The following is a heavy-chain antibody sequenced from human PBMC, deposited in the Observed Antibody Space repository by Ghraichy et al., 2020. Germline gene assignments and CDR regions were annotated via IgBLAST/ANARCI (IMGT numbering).Heavy chain of an antibody. CDR3: AQERSHAVWRARDAFDL. CDR1: GFTIGSSP. CDR2: ISTSGLTT. D-gene: IGHD3-3*01. Sequence: GGSLRLSCAASGFTIGSSPMSWVRQAPGKGLEWVSGISTSGLTTYYADSVKGRFTISRDTSSNTLYLQMSSLRAEDTAVYYCAQERSHAVWRARDAFDLWGQGSIVTVSS. J-gene: IGHJ3*01. V-gene: IGHV3-23*01.